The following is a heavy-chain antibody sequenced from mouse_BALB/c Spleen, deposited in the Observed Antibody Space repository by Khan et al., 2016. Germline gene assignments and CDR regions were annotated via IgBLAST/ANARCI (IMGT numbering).Heavy chain of an antibody. D-gene: IGHD2-3*01. CDR1: GYAFNNYL. J-gene: IGHJ4*01. CDR3: ARWLLRRGYAMDY. Sequence: QVRLQQSGTELVRPGTSVKVSCKASGYAFNNYLIEWVKQRPGQGLEWIGVINPGSGGTNYNEKFKGKATLTADESSSTAYMQLSSLTSDDSAVYFCARWLLRRGYAMDYWGQGTSVTVSS. CDR2: INPGSGGT. V-gene: IGHV1-54*01.